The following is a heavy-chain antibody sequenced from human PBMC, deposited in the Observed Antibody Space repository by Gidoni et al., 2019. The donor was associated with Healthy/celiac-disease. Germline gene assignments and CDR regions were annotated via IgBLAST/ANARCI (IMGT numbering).Heavy chain of an antibody. Sequence: QVQLQQWGAGLLKPSETLSLPCAVYGGSFSGYYWSWIRQPPGKGLEWIGEINHSGSTNYNPSLKSRVTISVDTSKNQFSLKLSSVTAADTAVYYCARGWFGELFIDYWGQGTLVTVSS. D-gene: IGHD3-10*01. CDR2: INHSGST. V-gene: IGHV4-34*01. J-gene: IGHJ4*02. CDR3: ARGWFGELFIDY. CDR1: GGSFSGYY.